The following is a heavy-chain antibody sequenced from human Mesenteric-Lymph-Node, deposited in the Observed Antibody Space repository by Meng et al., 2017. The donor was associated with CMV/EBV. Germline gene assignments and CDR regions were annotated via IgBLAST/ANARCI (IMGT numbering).Heavy chain of an antibody. CDR1: GYTFTGYY. V-gene: IGHV1-2*02. Sequence: ASVKVSCKASGYTFTGYYMNWVRQAPGQGLEWMGWINPNSGGTNYAQQFQGRVTMTRDTSISTAYMELSRLRSDDTAVYYCARGYSGWSNFDYWGQGTLVTVSS. CDR2: INPNSGGT. D-gene: IGHD5-12*01. J-gene: IGHJ4*02. CDR3: ARGYSGWSNFDY.